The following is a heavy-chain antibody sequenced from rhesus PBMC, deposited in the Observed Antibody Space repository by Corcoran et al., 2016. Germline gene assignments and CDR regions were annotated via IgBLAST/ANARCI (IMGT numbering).Heavy chain of an antibody. CDR1: SDSFTIRP. CDR2: ILGSGGST. J-gene: IGHJ4*01. CDR3: ASDYWGSVDY. D-gene: IGHD3-34*01. Sequence: QVQLQESGPGLVKPSETLSVTCAVSSDSFTIRPWSWHRQAPGKGLEWIGYILGSGGSTYYNPSLKTRVTLSVDASKNQFSLKVNSMTAADTAVYYCASDYWGSVDYWGQGVLVTVSS. V-gene: IGHV4-169*02.